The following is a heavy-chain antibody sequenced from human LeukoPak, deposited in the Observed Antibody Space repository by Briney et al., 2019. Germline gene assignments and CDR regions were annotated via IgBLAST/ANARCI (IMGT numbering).Heavy chain of an antibody. CDR3: AKDSAHSYGSSHFYYGMDV. Sequence: GGSLRLSCVASGFTFSIYGMPWVRQAPGKGLEWVAAIAYDGSKTYFADSVKGRFTISRDNSRNTLYLQMNTLRAEDTAVYYCAKDSAHSYGSSHFYYGMDVWGQGTTVTVAS. CDR2: IAYDGSKT. V-gene: IGHV3-30*18. J-gene: IGHJ6*02. D-gene: IGHD5-18*01. CDR1: GFTFSIYG.